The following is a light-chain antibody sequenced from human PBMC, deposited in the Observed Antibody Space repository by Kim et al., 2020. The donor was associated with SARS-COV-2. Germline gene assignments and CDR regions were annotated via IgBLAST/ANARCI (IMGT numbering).Light chain of an antibody. CDR3: SSYTSSSTYV. CDR2: EVS. CDR1: SSDVGSYNR. Sequence: QSALTQPRSVSGSPGQSVTISCTGTSSDVGSYNRVSWYQQPPGTAPKLMIYEVSNRPSGVPDRFSASKSGNTASLTISGLQAEDEADYYCSSYTSSSTYVFGTGTKVTVL. V-gene: IGLV2-18*02. J-gene: IGLJ1*01.